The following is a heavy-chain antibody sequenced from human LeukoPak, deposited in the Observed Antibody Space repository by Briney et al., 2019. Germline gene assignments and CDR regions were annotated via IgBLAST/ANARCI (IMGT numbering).Heavy chain of an antibody. J-gene: IGHJ4*02. Sequence: GGSLRLSCAVSGLTFSTYAMHWVRQAPGTGLEWVAVIWNDGSNQHYADSVKGRFTISRDNSNNIVFLQMNSLRAEDTAVYYCARDYWVSDGKRLDFWGQGTLVTVSS. D-gene: IGHD2-15*01. CDR2: IWNDGSNQ. V-gene: IGHV3-33*01. CDR1: GLTFSTYA. CDR3: ARDYWVSDGKRLDF.